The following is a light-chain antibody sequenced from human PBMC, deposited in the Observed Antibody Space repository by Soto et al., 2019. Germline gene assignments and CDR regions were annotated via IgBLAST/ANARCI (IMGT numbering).Light chain of an antibody. CDR1: QSISSY. Sequence: DIQMTQSPSSLSASVGDRVTITCRASQSISSYLNWYQQKPGKAPKLLIYAASSLQSGVPSRFSGSGSGTDFTLTISSLLPEDFATYYCQQSYSTPQTFGPGTKVDIK. V-gene: IGKV1-39*01. J-gene: IGKJ3*01. CDR3: QQSYSTPQT. CDR2: AAS.